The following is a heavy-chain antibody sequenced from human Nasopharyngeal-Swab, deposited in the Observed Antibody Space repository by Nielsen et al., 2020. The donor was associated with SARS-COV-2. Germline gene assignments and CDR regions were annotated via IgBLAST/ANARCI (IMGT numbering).Heavy chain of an antibody. CDR2: ISSSSSTI. J-gene: IGHJ4*02. CDR1: GFTFSSYS. Sequence: ESLKISCAASGFTFSSYSMNWVHQAPGKGLEWVSYISSSSSTIYYADSVRGRFTISRDNAKNSLYLQMNSLRAEDTAVYYCASRYNLDYWGQGTLVTVSS. D-gene: IGHD5-24*01. V-gene: IGHV3-48*01. CDR3: ASRYNLDY.